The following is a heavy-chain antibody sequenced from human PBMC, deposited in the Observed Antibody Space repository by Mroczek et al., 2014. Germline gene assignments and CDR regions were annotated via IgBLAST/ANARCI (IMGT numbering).Heavy chain of an antibody. V-gene: IGHV4-31*03. CDR2: IYYSGST. CDR1: GGSISSGGYY. J-gene: IGHJ5*02. D-gene: IGHD2-2*01. Sequence: VQLVESGPGLVKPSQTLSLTCTVSGGSISSGGYYWSWIRQHPGKGLEWIGYIYYSGSTYYNPSLKSRVTISVDTSKNQFSLKLSSVTAADTAVYYCARLTGDIVVVPAAMEGWFDPWGQGTLVTVSS. CDR3: ARLTGDIVVVPAAMEGWFDP.